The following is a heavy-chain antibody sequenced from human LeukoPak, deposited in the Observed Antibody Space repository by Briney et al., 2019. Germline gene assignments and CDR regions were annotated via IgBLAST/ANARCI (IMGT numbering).Heavy chain of an antibody. V-gene: IGHV5-51*01. J-gene: IGHJ4*02. Sequence: GESLKSSSKASGYGFTSYGISWVRQVPGKGLEWMGISYPGESDTRYSPSFQGQVTISADKSISTAYLQWSSLKASDTAMYYCARVKEGLQYNYWGQGTLVTVSS. CDR1: GYGFTSYG. CDR2: SYPGESDT. D-gene: IGHD4-11*01. CDR3: ARVKEGLQYNY.